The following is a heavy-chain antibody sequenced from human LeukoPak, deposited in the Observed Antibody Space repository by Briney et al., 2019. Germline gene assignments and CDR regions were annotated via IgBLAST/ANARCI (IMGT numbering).Heavy chain of an antibody. CDR1: GFTFDDYA. J-gene: IGHJ3*02. CDR3: ARELDAFDI. CDR2: ISWNSGSI. V-gene: IGHV3-9*01. Sequence: GRSLRLSRAASGFTFDDYAMHWVRQAPGKGLEWVSGISWNSGSIGYADSVKGRFTISRDNAKNSLYLQMNSLRAEDTAVYYCARELDAFDIWGQGTMVTVSS.